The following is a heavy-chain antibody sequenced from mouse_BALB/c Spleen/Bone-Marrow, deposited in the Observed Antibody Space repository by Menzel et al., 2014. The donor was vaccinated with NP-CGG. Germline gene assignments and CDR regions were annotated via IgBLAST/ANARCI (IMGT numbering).Heavy chain of an antibody. CDR2: ISYDGYN. Sequence: EVKLMESGPGLVKPSQSLSLTCSVTGYSITSGYYWNWIRQLPGNKLEWMGYISYDGYNKYNPSLKNRISITRDTSENQFFLKLSSVTTEDTATYYCARDPHYGDYLGDYWGQGTTLTVSS. J-gene: IGHJ2*01. D-gene: IGHD2-13*01. V-gene: IGHV3-6*02. CDR3: ARDPHYGDYLGDY. CDR1: GYSITSGYY.